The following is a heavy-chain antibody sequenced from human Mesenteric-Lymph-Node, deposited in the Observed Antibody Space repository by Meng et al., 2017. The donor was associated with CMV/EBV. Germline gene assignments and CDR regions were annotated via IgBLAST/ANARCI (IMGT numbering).Heavy chain of an antibody. J-gene: IGHJ4*02. D-gene: IGHD3-22*01. CDR1: GSISSGGYY. CDR2: IYYSGST. V-gene: IGHV4-31*02. CDR3: ARAPLNGWVVIGDFDY. Sequence: GSISSGGYYWSWIRQHPGKGLEWIGYIYYSGSTYYNPSLKSRVTISVDTSKNQFSLKLSSVTAADTAVYYCARAPLNGWVVIGDFDYWGQGTLVTVSS.